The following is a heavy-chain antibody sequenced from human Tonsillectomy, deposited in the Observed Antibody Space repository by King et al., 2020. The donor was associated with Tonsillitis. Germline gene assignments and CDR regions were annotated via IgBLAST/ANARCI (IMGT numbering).Heavy chain of an antibody. Sequence: QLVQSGSELKKPGASVKVSCKASRYTFTSYAMNWVRQAPGQGLEWMGWINTNTGNPTYAQGFTGRFVFSLDTSVTTAYLQLSSLKAEDTSVYYCAREFKRDCSSTSCHFLYWGQGTLVTVSS. CDR1: RYTFTSYA. CDR2: INTNTGNP. J-gene: IGHJ4*02. CDR3: AREFKRDCSSTSCHFLY. V-gene: IGHV7-4-1*02. D-gene: IGHD2-2*01.